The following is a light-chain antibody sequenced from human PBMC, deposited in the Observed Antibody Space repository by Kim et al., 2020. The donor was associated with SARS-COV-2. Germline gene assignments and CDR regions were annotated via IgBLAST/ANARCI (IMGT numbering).Light chain of an antibody. J-gene: IGKJ4*01. CDR3: QQYNNWPLA. V-gene: IGKV3-15*01. CDR1: QSVSSN. Sequence: EIVMTQSPATLSVSPGERATLSCMASQSVSSNLAWYQQKPGQAPRLLIYGASTRATGIPARFSGSGSGTEFTLTIRSLQSEDFAVYYFQQYNNWPLAFGGGTKVDI. CDR2: GAS.